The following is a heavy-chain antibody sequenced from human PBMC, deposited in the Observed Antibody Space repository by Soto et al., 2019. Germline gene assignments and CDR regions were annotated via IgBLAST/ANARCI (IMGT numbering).Heavy chain of an antibody. V-gene: IGHV4-31*02. Sequence: PSETLSLTCTVSGGSLKSGGYYWSWIRQHPGRGLEWIGYIYYTGRTYYNPSLQSRVTISVDTSKSQFSLKLSSVTAADTAVYYCARDTSLWTGEEKKAFDIWGQGIMVTVSS. CDR3: ARDTSLWTGEEKKAFDI. CDR1: GGSLKSGGYY. J-gene: IGHJ3*02. CDR2: IYYTGRT. D-gene: IGHD3-10*01.